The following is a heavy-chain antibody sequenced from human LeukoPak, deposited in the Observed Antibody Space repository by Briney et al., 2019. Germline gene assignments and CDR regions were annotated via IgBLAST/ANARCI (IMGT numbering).Heavy chain of an antibody. CDR3: AREGEAAAGTESPTINWFDP. D-gene: IGHD6-13*01. CDR2: IIPIFGTA. CDR1: GGTFSSYA. Sequence: ASVKVSCKASGGTFSSYAISWVRQAPGQGLEWMGRIIPIFGTANYAQKFQGRVTITTDESTSTAYMELSSLRSEDTAVYYCAREGEAAAGTESPTINWFDPWGQGTLVIVSS. J-gene: IGHJ5*02. V-gene: IGHV1-69*05.